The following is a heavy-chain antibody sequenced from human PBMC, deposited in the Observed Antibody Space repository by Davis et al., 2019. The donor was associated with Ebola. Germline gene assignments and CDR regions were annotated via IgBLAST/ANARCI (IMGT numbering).Heavy chain of an antibody. D-gene: IGHD1-26*01. CDR2: ISFDGSND. CDR1: GFTSSNYA. CDR3: ARDPRIAGATDAFDI. J-gene: IGHJ3*02. V-gene: IGHV3-30-3*01. Sequence: GGSLRLSCAASGFTSSNYAMNWVRQAPGKGLEWVAVISFDGSNDYYADSVKGRFTISRDNSKNTLYLQMNSLRAEDTAVYYCARDPRIAGATDAFDIWGQGTMVTVSS.